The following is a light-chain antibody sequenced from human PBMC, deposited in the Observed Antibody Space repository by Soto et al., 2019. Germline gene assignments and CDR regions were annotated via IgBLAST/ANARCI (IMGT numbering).Light chain of an antibody. CDR2: GAS. J-gene: IGKJ1*01. Sequence: EIVMTQSPLTLSVSPGERATLSCRASHHVATNLAWYQQKPGQAPRLLIYGASTRATGISARFSGSGSGTEFTLTISSLQSADFAVYYCQQYTARPPWTFGQGTKV. V-gene: IGKV3-15*01. CDR3: QQYTARPPWT. CDR1: HHVATN.